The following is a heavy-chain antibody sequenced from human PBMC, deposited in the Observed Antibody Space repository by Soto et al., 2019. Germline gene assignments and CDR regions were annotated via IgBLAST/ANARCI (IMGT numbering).Heavy chain of an antibody. Sequence: QVQLQQWGAGLLKPSETLSVTCAVYGGSFSGYYWTWIRQPPGTGLEWMGEINHSGSTNYNPSLNRLVTISVDTSKNQLSLKLTSVTAADTAVYYCARDKITGLFDYWGQGTLVTVSS. D-gene: IGHD2-8*02. CDR1: GGSFSGYY. J-gene: IGHJ4*02. V-gene: IGHV4-34*01. CDR2: INHSGST. CDR3: ARDKITGLFDY.